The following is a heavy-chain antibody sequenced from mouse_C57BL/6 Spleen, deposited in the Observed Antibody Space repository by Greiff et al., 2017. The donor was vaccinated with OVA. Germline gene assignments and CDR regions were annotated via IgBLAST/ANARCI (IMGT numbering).Heavy chain of an antibody. V-gene: IGHV1-26*01. CDR2: INPNNGGT. CDR3: ARRYYYGYFDY. Sequence: EVQLQQSGPELVKPGASVKISCKASGYTFTDYYMNWVKQSHGKSLEWIGDINPNNGGTSYNQKFKGKATLTVDKSSSTAYMELRSLTSEDSAVYYWARRYYYGYFDYWGQGTTLTVSS. D-gene: IGHD1-1*01. CDR1: GYTFTDYY. J-gene: IGHJ2*01.